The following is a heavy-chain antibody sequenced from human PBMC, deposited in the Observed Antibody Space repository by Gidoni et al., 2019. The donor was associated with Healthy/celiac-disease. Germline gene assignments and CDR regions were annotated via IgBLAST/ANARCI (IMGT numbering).Heavy chain of an antibody. Sequence: QLQLQESGSGLVKPSQTLSLTCAVSGGSISSGGYSWGWIRQQPGKGLEWIGYIYHSGSTYYNPSLKSRVTISVDRSKNQFSLKLSSVTAADTAVYYCARGGWFGESLFDYWGQGTLVTVSS. D-gene: IGHD3-10*01. CDR2: IYHSGST. CDR1: GGSISSGGYS. J-gene: IGHJ4*02. V-gene: IGHV4-30-2*01. CDR3: ARGGWFGESLFDY.